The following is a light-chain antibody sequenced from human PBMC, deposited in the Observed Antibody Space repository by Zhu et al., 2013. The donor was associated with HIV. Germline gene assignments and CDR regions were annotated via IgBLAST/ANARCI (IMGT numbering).Light chain of an antibody. CDR2: ATS. CDR3: QQYGSSPRT. CDR1: QGIGNY. J-gene: IGKJ1*01. Sequence: DIQMTQSPSSLSASIGDRVTITCRASQGIGNYLAWYQQRPGKPPKLLISATSTLQSGVPSRFSGSGSGTGFTLTISRLEPEDFAVYYCQQYGSSPRTFGQGTKVEIK. V-gene: IGKV1-27*01.